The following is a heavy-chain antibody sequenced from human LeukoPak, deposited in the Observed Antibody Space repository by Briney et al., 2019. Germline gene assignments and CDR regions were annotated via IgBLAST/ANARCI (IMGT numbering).Heavy chain of an antibody. CDR3: ARSSGGRTCDFDY. V-gene: IGHV1-8*01. D-gene: IGHD2-15*01. Sequence: APAKVSCKASGYTFTSYDINWVRQATGQGLEWMGWMNPNSGNTGYAQKFQGRVTMTRSTSISTAYLEVSSLISEDTAVYYCARSSGGRTCDFDYWGQGTLVTVSS. J-gene: IGHJ4*02. CDR2: MNPNSGNT. CDR1: GYTFTSYD.